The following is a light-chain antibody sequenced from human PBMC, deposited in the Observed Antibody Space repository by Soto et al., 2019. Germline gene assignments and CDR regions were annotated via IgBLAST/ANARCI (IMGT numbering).Light chain of an antibody. CDR3: QQRSNWPPTWT. CDR1: QSVGSY. J-gene: IGKJ1*01. Sequence: EIVLTQSPATLSLSPGERATLSCRASQSVGSYLAWYRQKTGQAPRLLIYNASNRATGIPARFSGSGSGTDFTLTISSLEPEDSAVYYCQQRSNWPPTWTFGQGTKVEIK. V-gene: IGKV3-11*01. CDR2: NAS.